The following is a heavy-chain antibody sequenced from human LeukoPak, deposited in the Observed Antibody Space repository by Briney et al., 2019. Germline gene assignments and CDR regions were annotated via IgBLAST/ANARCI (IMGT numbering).Heavy chain of an antibody. D-gene: IGHD3-22*01. J-gene: IGHJ4*02. CDR1: GGTFSSYA. CDR3: ARARGYYDSSEYYFDY. Sequence: SVKVSCKASGGTFSSYAISWVRQAPGQGREWMGRIIPIFGTANYAQKFQGRVTITTDESTSTAYMELSSLRSEDTAVYYCARARGYYDSSEYYFDYWGQGTLVTVSS. V-gene: IGHV1-69*05. CDR2: IIPIFGTA.